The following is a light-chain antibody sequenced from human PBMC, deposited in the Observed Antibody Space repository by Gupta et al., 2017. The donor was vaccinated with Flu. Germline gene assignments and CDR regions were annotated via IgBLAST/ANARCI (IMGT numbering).Light chain of an antibody. CDR3: QLYKDWPPLT. J-gene: IGKJ4*01. Sequence: VTLSVFPGERATLSCRASQSVSSQLAWYQQKPCQSPRLLIYATSTRATGVPARFSGSGYGTEFTLTISSRQSEDFAVYYCQLYKDWPPLTFGPGTKVEI. CDR1: QSVSSQ. CDR2: ATS. V-gene: IGKV3-15*01.